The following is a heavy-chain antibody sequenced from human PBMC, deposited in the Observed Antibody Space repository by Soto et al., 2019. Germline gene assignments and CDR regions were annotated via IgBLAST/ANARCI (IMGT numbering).Heavy chain of an antibody. Sequence: QVQLVQSGAEVKKPGSSVKVSCKASGGTFNTYTISWVRQVPGQGLEWMGGIMPLYARPSYAQPFLGRLTIAADEHTSTVYMQLSSSRSEDTALYYCASLTIWSFGDGRLDAWGRGTAVSVSS. CDR1: GGTFNTYT. J-gene: IGHJ6*02. CDR3: ASLTIWSFGDGRLDA. D-gene: IGHD3-10*01. CDR2: IMPLYARP. V-gene: IGHV1-69*01.